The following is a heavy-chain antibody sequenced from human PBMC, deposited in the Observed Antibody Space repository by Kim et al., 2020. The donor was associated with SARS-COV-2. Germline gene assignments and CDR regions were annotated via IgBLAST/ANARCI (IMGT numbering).Heavy chain of an antibody. V-gene: IGHV3-21*04. CDR3: ARIRYLYDSGGYYHNYGLDV. D-gene: IGHD3-22*01. J-gene: IGHJ6*02. CDR1: GFAFGSHS. Sequence: GGSLRLSCAASGFAFGSHSMAWIRQAPGKGLEWVSSTSTSGTYTYYADSVKGRLTISRDNAKKSLYLEMSSLRAEDTAVYYCARIRYLYDSGGYYHNYGLDVWGQGTTVTVSS. CDR2: TSTSGTYT.